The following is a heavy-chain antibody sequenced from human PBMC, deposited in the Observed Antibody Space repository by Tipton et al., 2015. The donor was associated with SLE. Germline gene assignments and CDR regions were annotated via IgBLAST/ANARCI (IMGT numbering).Heavy chain of an antibody. D-gene: IGHD1-26*01. Sequence: SLRLSCAASGFTFSSYAMSWVRQAPGKGLEWVSAISGSGSSTYYADSVKGRFTISRDNSKNTLYLQMNSLRAEDTAVFYCARDKVGVTAFDYWGQGTLVTASS. CDR2: ISGSGSST. V-gene: IGHV3-23*01. CDR1: GFTFSSYA. CDR3: ARDKVGVTAFDY. J-gene: IGHJ4*02.